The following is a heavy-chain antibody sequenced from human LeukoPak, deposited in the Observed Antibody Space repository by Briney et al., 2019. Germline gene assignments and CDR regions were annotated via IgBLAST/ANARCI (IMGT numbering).Heavy chain of an antibody. V-gene: IGHV1-46*01. Sequence: ASVKVSFLATGYTFTSYFFHGVRQAPGQGVEWMGVINPSVGRTKYAQKFQGRVTMTRDTYSSTVYMELSSLRSEDTAVYFCARDRGANMVTTFGYWGQGTLVTVSS. CDR1: GYTFTSYF. CDR3: ARDRGANMVTTFGY. J-gene: IGHJ4*02. D-gene: IGHD4-17*01. CDR2: INPSVGRT.